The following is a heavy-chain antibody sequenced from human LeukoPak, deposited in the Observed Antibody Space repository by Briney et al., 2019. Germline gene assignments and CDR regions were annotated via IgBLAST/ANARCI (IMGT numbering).Heavy chain of an antibody. Sequence: GESLKISFQASGSRFITYWIAWVRRVPGNGLGWMGIIYPADSDTRYSPSFQGQVTISADKSINTAYLQWSSLKASDTAMYYCARQTTVTSPGTRWGQGTLVTVSS. J-gene: IGHJ4*02. D-gene: IGHD4-17*01. CDR2: IYPADSDT. V-gene: IGHV5-51*01. CDR3: ARQTTVTSPGTR. CDR1: GSRFITYW.